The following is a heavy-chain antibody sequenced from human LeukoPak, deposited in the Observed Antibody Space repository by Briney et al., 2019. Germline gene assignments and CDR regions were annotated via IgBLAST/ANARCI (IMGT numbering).Heavy chain of an antibody. CDR2: IYHSGST. J-gene: IGHJ2*01. Sequence: PSETLSLTFTVSGGSISSSNWWSWVRQPPGKGLEWIGEIYHSGSTNYKPSLKSRVTISVDRSKNQFSLKLSSVTAADTAVYYCARGLRSSLGRYFDLWGRGTLVTVSS. CDR1: GGSISSSNW. CDR3: ARGLRSSLGRYFDL. D-gene: IGHD3-3*01. V-gene: IGHV4-4*02.